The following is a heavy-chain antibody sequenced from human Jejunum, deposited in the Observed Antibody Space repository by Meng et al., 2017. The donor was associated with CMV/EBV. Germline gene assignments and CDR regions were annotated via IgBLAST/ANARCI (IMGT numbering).Heavy chain of an antibody. J-gene: IGHJ4*02. CDR3: ARGDSSTTWLVFDY. CDR1: GFTFNNYA. V-gene: IGHV3-23*01. D-gene: IGHD6-13*01. CDR2: VLGTGPT. Sequence: PGFTFNNYAMTWVRQAPGKGLEWVSTVLGTGPTYYADYVKGRFTIYRDDSRNTLFLQLNSLRDEDTAVFYCARGDSSTTWLVFDYWGLGTLVTVSS.